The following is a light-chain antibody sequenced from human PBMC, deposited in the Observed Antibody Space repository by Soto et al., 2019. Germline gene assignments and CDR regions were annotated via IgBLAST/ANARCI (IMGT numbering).Light chain of an antibody. CDR3: QQYNNWPPWT. J-gene: IGKJ1*01. V-gene: IGKV3D-15*01. Sequence: ENVLTQSPGTLSVSPGERATLSCRASQSVSSNLAWYQQKPGQAPRLLIYGASTRATGIPARSSGSGSGTEFTLTISSLQSEDFAVYYCQQYNNWPPWTFGQGTKV. CDR1: QSVSSN. CDR2: GAS.